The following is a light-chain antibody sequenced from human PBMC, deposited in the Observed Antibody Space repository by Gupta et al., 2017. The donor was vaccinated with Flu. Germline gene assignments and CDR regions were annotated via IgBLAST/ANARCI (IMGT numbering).Light chain of an antibody. CDR3: HQYGSSPLT. Sequence: EIVSTQSPGTLSLPPGERATLSCRASQSINSNYLAWYQQKPGQAPRLLVYGASSRATGIPDRFSGSGSGTDFTLTISRLEPEDFAVYYCHQYGSSPLTFGGGAKVEIK. J-gene: IGKJ4*01. CDR2: GAS. V-gene: IGKV3-20*01. CDR1: QSINSNY.